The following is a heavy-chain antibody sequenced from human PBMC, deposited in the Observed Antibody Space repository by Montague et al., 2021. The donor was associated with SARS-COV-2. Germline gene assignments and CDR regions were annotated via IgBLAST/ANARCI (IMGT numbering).Heavy chain of an antibody. V-gene: IGHV3-53*04. CDR2: IYSGGST. J-gene: IGHJ6*02. D-gene: IGHD4-17*01. Sequence: SLRLSCAASGFTVSSNYMSWVRQAPGKGLEWVSVIYSGGSTYYADSGKGRFTISRHNSKNTLYLQMNSLRAEDTAVYYCARDNGDYEGGYYYGMDVWGQGTTVNVSS. CDR1: GFTVSSNY. CDR3: ARDNGDYEGGYYYGMDV.